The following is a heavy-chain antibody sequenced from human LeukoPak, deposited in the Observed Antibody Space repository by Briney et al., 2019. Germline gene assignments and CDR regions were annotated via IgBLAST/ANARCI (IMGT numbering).Heavy chain of an antibody. CDR3: ARAPMSYDSSGFGGAFDI. J-gene: IGHJ3*02. D-gene: IGHD3-22*01. V-gene: IGHV3-30-3*01. CDR2: ISYDGTNK. Sequence: PGRSLRLSCAASGFTFSNYAMHWVRQAPGKGLEWLAVISYDGTNKYYADSVKGRFTISRDNSKNTMYLQMNSLRAEDTAMYYCARAPMSYDSSGFGGAFDIWGQGTMVTVSS. CDR1: GFTFSNYA.